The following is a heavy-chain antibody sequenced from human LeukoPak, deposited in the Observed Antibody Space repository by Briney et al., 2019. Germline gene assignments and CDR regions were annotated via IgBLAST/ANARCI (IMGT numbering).Heavy chain of an antibody. Sequence: PSETLSLTCTVSGGSISSYYWSWIRQPPGKGLEWIGYIYSSGSTNYNPSLKSRVTMSVDTSKNQFSLKLSSVTAADTAVYYCARHYCGGDCYSRWYFDLWGRGTLVTVSS. D-gene: IGHD2-21*02. CDR2: IYSSGST. V-gene: IGHV4-59*12. CDR3: ARHYCGGDCYSRWYFDL. J-gene: IGHJ2*01. CDR1: GGSISSYY.